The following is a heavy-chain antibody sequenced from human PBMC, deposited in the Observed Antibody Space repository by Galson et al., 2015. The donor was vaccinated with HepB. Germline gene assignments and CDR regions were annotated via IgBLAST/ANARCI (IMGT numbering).Heavy chain of an antibody. CDR1: GYTFTSYA. CDR2: INAGNGNT. D-gene: IGHD6-19*01. V-gene: IGHV1-3*01. Sequence: SVKVSCKASGYTFTSYAMHWVRQAPGQRLEWMGWINAGNGNTKYSQKFQGRVTITRDTSASTAYMELSSLRSEDTAVYYCARDRPWYSSGWTLDYWGQGTLVTVSS. CDR3: ARDRPWYSSGWTLDY. J-gene: IGHJ4*02.